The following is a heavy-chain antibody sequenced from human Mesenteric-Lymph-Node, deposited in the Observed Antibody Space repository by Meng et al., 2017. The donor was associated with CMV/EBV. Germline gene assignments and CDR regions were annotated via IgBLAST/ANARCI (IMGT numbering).Heavy chain of an antibody. V-gene: IGHV1-18*04. J-gene: IGHJ4*02. CDR3: ARDLYSSSWYATSPDY. CDR1: GYTFTSYG. CDR2: ISAYNGNT. D-gene: IGHD6-13*01. Sequence: SGYTFTSYGISWMRQAPGQGLEWMGWISAYNGNTNYAQKLQGRVTMTTDTSTSTAYMELRSLRSDDTAVYYCARDLYSSSWYATSPDYWGQGTLVTVSS.